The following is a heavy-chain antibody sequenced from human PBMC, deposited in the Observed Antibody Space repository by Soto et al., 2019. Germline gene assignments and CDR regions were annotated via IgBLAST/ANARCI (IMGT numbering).Heavy chain of an antibody. V-gene: IGHV1-24*01. CDR3: ATDRARFGELPYYFDY. Sequence: ASVKVSCTVSGSTLTELSMHWVRQAPGKGLEWMGGFDPEDGETIYAQKFQGRVTMTEDTSTDTAYMELSSLRSEDTAVYYCATDRARFGELPYYFDYWGQGTLVTVS. CDR2: FDPEDGET. J-gene: IGHJ4*02. CDR1: GSTLTELS. D-gene: IGHD3-10*01.